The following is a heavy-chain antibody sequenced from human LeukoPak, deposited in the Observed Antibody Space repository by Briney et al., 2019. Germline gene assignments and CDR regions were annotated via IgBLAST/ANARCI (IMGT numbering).Heavy chain of an antibody. Sequence: PSETLSLTCTVSGGSISSYYWSWIRQPPGKGLEWIGYIYYSGSTYYNPSLKSRVTISVDTSKNQFSLKLSSVTAADTAVYYCARPGSYDILTGYYSGDSAFDIWGQGTMVTVSS. D-gene: IGHD3-9*01. CDR1: GGSISSYY. CDR2: IYYSGST. CDR3: ARPGSYDILTGYYSGDSAFDI. J-gene: IGHJ3*02. V-gene: IGHV4-59*08.